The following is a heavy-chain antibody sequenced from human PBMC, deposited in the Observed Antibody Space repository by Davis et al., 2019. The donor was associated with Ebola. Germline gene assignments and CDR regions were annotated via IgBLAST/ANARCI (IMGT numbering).Heavy chain of an antibody. CDR3: ARGDYGDCFDY. CDR2: INHSGST. J-gene: IGHJ4*02. CDR1: GGSFSDYY. V-gene: IGHV4-34*01. Sequence: MPSETLSLTCAVYGGSFSDYYWSWIRQPPGKGLEWIGEINHSGSTNYNPSLKSRVTISVDTSKNQFSLKLSSVTAADTAVYYCARGDYGDCFDYWGQGTLVTVSS. D-gene: IGHD4-17*01.